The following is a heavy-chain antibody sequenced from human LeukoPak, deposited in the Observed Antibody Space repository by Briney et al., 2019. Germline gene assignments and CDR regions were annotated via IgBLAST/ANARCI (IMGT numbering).Heavy chain of an antibody. CDR3: ARDLAFIRLDY. J-gene: IGHJ4*02. CDR1: GFIFRNYW. CDR2: INPNGITT. V-gene: IGHV3-74*01. Sequence: GGSLRLSCAASGFIFRNYWMLWVRQAPGKGLVWVARINPNGITTTYTDSVKGRFTISRDNARNSLYLQMDSLGVEDTAFYYCARDLAFIRLDYWGQGVLVTVSS. D-gene: IGHD2/OR15-2a*01.